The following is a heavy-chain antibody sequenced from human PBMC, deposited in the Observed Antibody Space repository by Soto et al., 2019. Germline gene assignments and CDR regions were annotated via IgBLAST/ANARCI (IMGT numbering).Heavy chain of an antibody. V-gene: IGHV4-39*01. CDR3: ARLVVVTPEPAYYYYYGMDV. J-gene: IGHJ6*02. CDR1: GGSISSSSYY. Sequence: SETLSLTCTVSGGSISSSSYYWGWIRQPPGKGLEWIGSIYYSGSTYYNPSLKSRVTISVDTSKNQFSLKLSSVTAADTAVYYCARLVVVTPEPAYYYYYGMDVWGQGTTVTVSS. D-gene: IGHD2-21*02. CDR2: IYYSGST.